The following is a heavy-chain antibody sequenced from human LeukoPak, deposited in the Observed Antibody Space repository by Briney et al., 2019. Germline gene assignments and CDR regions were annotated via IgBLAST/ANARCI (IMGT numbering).Heavy chain of an antibody. CDR1: GFTFSSYG. D-gene: IGHD4-17*01. Sequence: PGRSLRLSCAASGFTFSSYGMHWVRQAPGKGLEWVAVIWYDGSNKYYADSVKGRFTISRDNPKNTLYLQMNSLRAEDTAVYYCARVGPRSYGDYYYDYWGQGTLVTVSS. CDR2: IWYDGSNK. V-gene: IGHV3-33*01. CDR3: ARVGPRSYGDYYYDY. J-gene: IGHJ4*02.